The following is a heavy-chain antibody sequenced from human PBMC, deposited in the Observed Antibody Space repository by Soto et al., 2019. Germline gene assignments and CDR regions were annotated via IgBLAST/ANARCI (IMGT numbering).Heavy chain of an antibody. CDR1: GGSISSYY. CDR3: ARQRTSVVTQAYFDV. V-gene: IGHV4-59*04. D-gene: IGHD2-21*02. J-gene: IGHJ4*02. CDR2: IYYSGRT. Sequence: SETLSLTCTVSGGSISSYYWSWIRQPPGKGLEWIGSIYYSGRTYNNPSLRSRVSMSIDTSKDQFSLKLKSVTAADTALYFCARQRTSVVTQAYFDVWGPGSLVTVSS.